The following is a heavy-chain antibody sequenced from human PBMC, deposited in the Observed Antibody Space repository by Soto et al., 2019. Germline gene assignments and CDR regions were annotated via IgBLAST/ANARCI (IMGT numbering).Heavy chain of an antibody. CDR3: ARDGLYCSGGSCYSFDY. CDR2: IIPILDVA. Sequence: VQLVQSGAEVKEPGSSVKVSCKASGGTFSTYTLSWVRQAPGQGLEWMGRIIPILDVANYPQKFQGRVTITADKSTTTAYMELRSLRSEDTAVYYCARDGLYCSGGSCYSFDYWGQGTLVTVSS. J-gene: IGHJ4*02. CDR1: GGTFSTYT. D-gene: IGHD2-15*01. V-gene: IGHV1-69*08.